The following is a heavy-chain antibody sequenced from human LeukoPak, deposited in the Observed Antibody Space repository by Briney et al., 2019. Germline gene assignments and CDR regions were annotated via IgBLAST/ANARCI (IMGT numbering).Heavy chain of an antibody. D-gene: IGHD2-15*01. J-gene: IGHJ3*02. CDR2: ISGSSSYI. CDR1: GFTFDDYA. V-gene: IGHV3-21*01. CDR3: ARDQDVYCSGGSCTAFDI. Sequence: GGSLRLSCAASGFTFDDYAMNWVRQAPGKGLEWVSSISGSSSYIYYADSLKGRFTISRDNARNSLYLQMNSLRAEDTAVYYCARDQDVYCSGGSCTAFDIWGQGTMVTVSS.